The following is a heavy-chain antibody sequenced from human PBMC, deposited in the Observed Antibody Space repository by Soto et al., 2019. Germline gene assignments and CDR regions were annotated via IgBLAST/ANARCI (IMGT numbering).Heavy chain of an antibody. CDR3: AWLLSSYYYGMDV. J-gene: IGHJ6*02. Sequence: PGGSLRLSCAASGFTFSSYAMTWVRQAPGKGLEWVSAISGSGDYTYYADSVKGRFTISRDNSKNTLYLQMNSLRAEDTAVYYCAWLLSSYYYGMDVCGQGTTVTVSS. V-gene: IGHV3-23*01. D-gene: IGHD3-3*01. CDR1: GFTFSSYA. CDR2: ISGSGDYT.